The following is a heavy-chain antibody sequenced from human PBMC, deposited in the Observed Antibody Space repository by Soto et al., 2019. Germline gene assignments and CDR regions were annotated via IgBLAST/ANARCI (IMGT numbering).Heavy chain of an antibody. J-gene: IGHJ4*02. Sequence: ASVKVSCKASGYTFTSYAMHWVRQAPGQRLEWMGWINAGNGNTKYSQKFQGRVTITRDTSTSTAYMELSSLRSEDTAVYYCARDLHDFWSGYYSTFDYWGQGTLVTVSS. D-gene: IGHD3-3*01. CDR3: ARDLHDFWSGYYSTFDY. CDR2: INAGNGNT. V-gene: IGHV1-3*01. CDR1: GYTFTSYA.